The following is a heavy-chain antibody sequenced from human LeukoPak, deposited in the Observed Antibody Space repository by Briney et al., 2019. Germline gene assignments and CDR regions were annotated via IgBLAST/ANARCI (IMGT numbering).Heavy chain of an antibody. Sequence: GGSLGLSCAASGFTFDDYAMHWVRQAPGKGLEWVSGISWNSGSIGYADSVKGRFTISRDNAKNSLYLQMNSLRAEDTALYYCAKDAHSGILDYWGQGTLVTVSS. V-gene: IGHV3-9*01. J-gene: IGHJ4*02. D-gene: IGHD1-26*01. CDR1: GFTFDDYA. CDR3: AKDAHSGILDY. CDR2: ISWNSGSI.